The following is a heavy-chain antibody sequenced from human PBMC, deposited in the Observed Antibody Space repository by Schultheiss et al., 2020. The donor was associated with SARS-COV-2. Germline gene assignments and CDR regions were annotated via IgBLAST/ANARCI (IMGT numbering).Heavy chain of an antibody. V-gene: IGHV4-59*12. J-gene: IGHJ3*02. D-gene: IGHD1-1*01. CDR2: IYNNGST. CDR1: GGSISSYY. CDR3: ARGVNWNDRREGFDI. Sequence: SETLSLTCTVSGGSISSYYWSWIRQPPGKGLEWIGYIYNNGSTTYNPSLKSRVTISVDTSKNQFSLKLNSVTAADTAVYYCARGVNWNDRREGFDIWGQGTMVTVSS.